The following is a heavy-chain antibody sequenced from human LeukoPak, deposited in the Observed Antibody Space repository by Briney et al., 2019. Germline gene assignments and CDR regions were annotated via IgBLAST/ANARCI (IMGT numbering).Heavy chain of an antibody. CDR1: GFIFSSHG. D-gene: IGHD1-26*01. CDR3: ARDSANVVGAKSIFDY. V-gene: IGHV3-21*01. J-gene: IGHJ4*02. CDR2: ISGSSSYI. Sequence: GGTLRPSCAASGFIFSSHGMNWVRQAPGKGLEWVSSISGSSSYIYYADSVKGRFTISRDNAKNSLHLQMSSLRAEDTAVYYCARDSANVVGAKSIFDYWGQGTLVTVSS.